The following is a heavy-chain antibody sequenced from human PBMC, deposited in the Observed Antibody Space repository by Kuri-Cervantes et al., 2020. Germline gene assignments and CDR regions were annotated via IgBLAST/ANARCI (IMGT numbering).Heavy chain of an antibody. J-gene: IGHJ4*02. CDR3: ARDRGYGDPMDFDY. CDR2: IWSDGSHP. D-gene: IGHD4-17*01. V-gene: IGHV3-33*01. CDR1: GFSFSTYG. Sequence: GESLKISCAASGFSFSTYGMHWVRQAPGKGLEWVALIWSDGSHPFYAASVKGRFTISRDNSKNTLYLQMNSLRAEDTAVYYCARDRGYGDPMDFDYWGQGTPVTVSS.